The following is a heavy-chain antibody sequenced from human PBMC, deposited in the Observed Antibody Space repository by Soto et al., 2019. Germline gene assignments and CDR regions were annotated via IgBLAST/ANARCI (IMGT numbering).Heavy chain of an antibody. D-gene: IGHD3-10*01. Sequence: SETLSLTCAVYGGSFSGYYWSWIRQPPGKGLEWIGEINHSGSTNYNPSLKSRVTISVDTSKNQFSLKLSSVTAADTAVYYCARNGYGSGSYYPNFDYWGQGTLVTVSS. CDR2: INHSGST. CDR3: ARNGYGSGSYYPNFDY. CDR1: GGSFSGYY. J-gene: IGHJ4*02. V-gene: IGHV4-34*01.